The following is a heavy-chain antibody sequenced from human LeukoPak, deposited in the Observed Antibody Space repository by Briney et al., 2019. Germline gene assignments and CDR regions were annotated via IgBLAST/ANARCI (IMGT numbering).Heavy chain of an antibody. CDR2: IYYSGST. J-gene: IGHJ4*02. V-gene: IGHV4-59*01. CDR3: ARVRYYGSGSFAPYYFDY. Sequence: PSETLSLTCTVSGGSISSYYWSWIRQPPGKGLEWIGYIYYSGSTNYNPSLKSRVTISVDTSKNQFSLKLSSVTAADTAVYYCARVRYYGSGSFAPYYFDYWGQGTLVTVSS. D-gene: IGHD3-10*01. CDR1: GGSISSYY.